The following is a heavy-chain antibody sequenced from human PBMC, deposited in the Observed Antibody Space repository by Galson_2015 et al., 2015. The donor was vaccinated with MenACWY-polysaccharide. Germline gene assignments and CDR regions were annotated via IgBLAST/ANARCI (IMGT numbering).Heavy chain of an antibody. CDR1: GFTFSDFW. Sequence: SLRLSCAASGFTFSDFWMSWVRQAPGKGLEWVANVKQDGGEKSYVDSVKGRFTIPRDDAKNSLYLQMNSLRAEDTAVYYCASTSPNSFWGQGTRVIVSS. V-gene: IGHV3-7*01. CDR2: VKQDGGEK. J-gene: IGHJ4*02. CDR3: ASTSPNSF. D-gene: IGHD2-21*01.